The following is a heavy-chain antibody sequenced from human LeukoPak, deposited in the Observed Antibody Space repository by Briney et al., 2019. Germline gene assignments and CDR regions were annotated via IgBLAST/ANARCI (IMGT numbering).Heavy chain of an antibody. V-gene: IGHV5-51*01. J-gene: IGHJ4*02. CDR2: IYPGDSDT. CDR3: ARPLRSGYLLDY. CDR1: GYSFTTYW. D-gene: IGHD5-12*01. Sequence: GESLKISCKGSGYSFTTYWIAWVRQMPGKGLEWMGIIYPGDSDTRYSPSFQGQVTISADKSISTAYLQWSSLKSSDTAMYYRARPLRSGYLLDYWGQGTLVTVSS.